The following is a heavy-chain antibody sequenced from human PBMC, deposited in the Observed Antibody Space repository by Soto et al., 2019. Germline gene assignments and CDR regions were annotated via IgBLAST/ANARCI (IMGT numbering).Heavy chain of an antibody. J-gene: IGHJ5*02. CDR3: ARLRIATNNYKWFDP. Sequence: SETLSLTCSVSGAALNSGNYYWSWIRQVPGKGLEWIGHIYVTGAFDYNPSLIDLITISQYTSERQFSLNLRLVTAADTDVYYCARLRIATNNYKWFDPWGQGTLVTGSS. CDR2: IYVTGAF. D-gene: IGHD2-21*01. V-gene: IGHV4-31*01. CDR1: GAALNSGNYY.